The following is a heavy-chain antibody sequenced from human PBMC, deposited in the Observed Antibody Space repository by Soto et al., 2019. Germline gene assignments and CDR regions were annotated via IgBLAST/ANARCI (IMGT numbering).Heavy chain of an antibody. D-gene: IGHD6-19*01. V-gene: IGHV4-30-2*01. Sequence: QLQLQESGSGLVKPSQTLSLTCAVSGGSISSGGYSWSWIRQPPGKGLEWIGYIYHSGSTYYNPSLMSGVTISVDRSKNQFSLKLSSVTAADTAVYYCARAGGLGAVAVDYWGQGTLVTVSS. CDR1: GGSISSGGYS. J-gene: IGHJ4*02. CDR2: IYHSGST. CDR3: ARAGGLGAVAVDY.